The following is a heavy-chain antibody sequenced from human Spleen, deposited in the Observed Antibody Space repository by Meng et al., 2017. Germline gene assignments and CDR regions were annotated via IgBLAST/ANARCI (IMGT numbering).Heavy chain of an antibody. CDR2: INPNSGGT. V-gene: IGHV1-2*02. CDR1: GYTFTGYY. CDR3: ARDEDISAAGKLFGDY. Sequence: ASVKVSCKTSGYTFTGYYMHWVRQAPGQGLEWMGWINPNSGGTLYAQKFQGRVTMTGDTSISTAYMELSGLRSDDTAMYYCARDEDISAAGKLFGDYWGQGTLVTVSS. J-gene: IGHJ4*02. D-gene: IGHD6-13*01.